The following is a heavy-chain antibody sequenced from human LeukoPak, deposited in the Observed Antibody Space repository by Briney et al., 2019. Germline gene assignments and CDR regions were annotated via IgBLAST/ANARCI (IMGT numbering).Heavy chain of an antibody. CDR3: ASNLAVAGTGYFDY. V-gene: IGHV1-69*05. CDR2: IIPIFGTS. J-gene: IGHJ4*02. Sequence: SVKVSCKASGGSFNAYAISWVRQAPGQGLEWMGGIIPIFGTSNYAQKLQGRVTISTDESTSTAYMEVSSLRSEDTAIYYCASNLAVAGTGYFDYWGQGTLVTVSS. CDR1: GGSFNAYA. D-gene: IGHD6-19*01.